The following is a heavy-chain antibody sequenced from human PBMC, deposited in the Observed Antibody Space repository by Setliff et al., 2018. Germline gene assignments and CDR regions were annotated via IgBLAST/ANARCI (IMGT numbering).Heavy chain of an antibody. CDR1: GGSISSGNYY. CDR2: IYYSGST. D-gene: IGHD3-10*01. V-gene: IGHV4-39*01. Sequence: ASETLSLTCRVSGGSISSGNYYWGLIRQPPGKGLEWVATIYYSGSTYSNPSPKSRLIISVDAPDNQFSVKLSSVTAADTAVYYCARHKSNGSGSYPSLYMDVWGKGIMVTVS. J-gene: IGHJ6*03. CDR3: ARHKSNGSGSYPSLYMDV.